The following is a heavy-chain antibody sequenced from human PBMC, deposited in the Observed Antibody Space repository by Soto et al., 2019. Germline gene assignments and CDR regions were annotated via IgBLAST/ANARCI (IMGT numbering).Heavy chain of an antibody. V-gene: IGHV1-18*01. Sequence: QVHLVQSGAEVKKPGASVKVSCKCSGYAFTTYGITWVRQAPGQGLEWMGWIIAHNVNTNYAQKLQCRVTVTRDTSTSTAYMELRSLRSDDTGVYYFARGRYGEYWGQGALVTVSS. CDR3: ARGRYGEY. CDR2: IIAHNVNT. CDR1: GYAFTTYG. J-gene: IGHJ4*02. D-gene: IGHD3-10*01.